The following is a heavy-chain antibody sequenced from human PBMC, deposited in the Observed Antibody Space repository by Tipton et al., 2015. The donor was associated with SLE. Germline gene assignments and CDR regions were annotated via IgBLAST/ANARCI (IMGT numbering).Heavy chain of an antibody. Sequence: LRLSCTVSGGSISSYYWSWIRQPPGKGLEWIGYIYYSGSTNYNPSLKSRVTISVDTSKNQFSLKLSSVTAADTAVYYCARESPGTHAFDIWGQGTMVTVSS. D-gene: IGHD1-7*01. CDR1: GGSISSYY. V-gene: IGHV4-59*12. CDR2: IYYSGST. CDR3: ARESPGTHAFDI. J-gene: IGHJ3*02.